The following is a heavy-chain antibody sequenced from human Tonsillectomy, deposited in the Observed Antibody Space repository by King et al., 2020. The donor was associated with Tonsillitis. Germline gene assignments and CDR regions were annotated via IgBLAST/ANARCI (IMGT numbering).Heavy chain of an antibody. CDR1: GGSISSGGYS. D-gene: IGHD3-16*01. CDR2: IYHSGST. J-gene: IGHJ6*02. CDR3: ASDLGPNGMDV. Sequence: QLQESGSGLVKPSQTLSLTCAVSGGSISSGGYSWSWIRQPPGKGLEWIGYIYHSGSTYYNPSLKSRVTISVDRSKNQFSLKLSSVTAADTAVDYCASDLGPNGMDVWGQGTTVTVSS. V-gene: IGHV4-30-2*01.